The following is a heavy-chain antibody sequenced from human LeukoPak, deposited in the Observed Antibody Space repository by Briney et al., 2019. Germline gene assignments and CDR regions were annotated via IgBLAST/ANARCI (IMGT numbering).Heavy chain of an antibody. CDR2: IYYSGST. CDR1: GGSISSSSYY. V-gene: IGHV4-39*01. CDR3: ARHPRYFDWSWGIDY. D-gene: IGHD3-9*01. J-gene: IGHJ4*02. Sequence: PSETLSLTCTVSGGSISSSSYYWGWIRQPPGKGLEWIGSIYYSGSTYYNPSLKSRVTISVDTSKNQFSLKLSSVTAADTAVYYCARHPRYFDWSWGIDYWGQGTLVTVSS.